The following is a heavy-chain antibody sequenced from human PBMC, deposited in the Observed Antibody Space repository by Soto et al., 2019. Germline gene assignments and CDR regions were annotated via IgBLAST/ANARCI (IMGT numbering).Heavy chain of an antibody. Sequence: PGGSLRLSCAASGFTFSSYAMNWVRQAPGKGLEWVSAISGSGDSTYYVDSVKGRFTISRDNSKNTLYLQTNSLRAEDTAVYYCARDRIPTGMDVWGQGTTVTVSS. CDR3: ARDRIPTGMDV. CDR1: GFTFSSYA. J-gene: IGHJ6*02. CDR2: ISGSGDST. V-gene: IGHV3-23*01.